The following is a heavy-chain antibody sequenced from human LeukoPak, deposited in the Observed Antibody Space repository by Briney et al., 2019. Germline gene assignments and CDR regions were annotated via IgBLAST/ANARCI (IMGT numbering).Heavy chain of an antibody. Sequence: GGSLRLSCAASGFTFSSYWMHWVRQAPGKGLVWVSRINSDGSSTSYADSVKGRFTISRDNAKNTLSLQMNSLRAEDTAVYYCARDLRAVAGTPTHFQHWGQGTLVTVSS. CDR2: INSDGSST. CDR1: GFTFSSYW. V-gene: IGHV3-74*01. CDR3: ARDLRAVAGTPTHFQH. J-gene: IGHJ1*01. D-gene: IGHD6-19*01.